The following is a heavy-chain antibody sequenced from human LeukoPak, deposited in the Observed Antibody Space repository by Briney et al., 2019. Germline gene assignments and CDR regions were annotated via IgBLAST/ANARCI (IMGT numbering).Heavy chain of an antibody. CDR1: GFTFSSYG. CDR3: ARGTAARALDY. V-gene: IGHV3-33*01. J-gene: IGHJ4*02. Sequence: GSLRLSCAASGFTFSSYGMHWVHQAPGKGLEWVAVIWYDGSNKYYADSVKGRFTISRDNSKNTLYLQMNSLRAEDTAVYYCARGTAARALDYWGQGTLVTVSS. CDR2: IWYDGSNK. D-gene: IGHD6-6*01.